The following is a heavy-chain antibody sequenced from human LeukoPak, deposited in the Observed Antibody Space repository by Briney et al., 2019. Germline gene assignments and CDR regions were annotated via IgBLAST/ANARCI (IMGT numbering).Heavy chain of an antibody. Sequence: GGSLRLSCAVSGSTFSNYWMSWVRQAPGKGLEWVANINQDGSTKNYVDSVKGRFTISRDNAKDSLYLEMNSLRAEDTAIYYCAREGRPNAFDIWGQGTMVTVSS. CDR1: GSTFSNYW. J-gene: IGHJ3*02. CDR2: INQDGSTK. V-gene: IGHV3-7*01. CDR3: AREGRPNAFDI.